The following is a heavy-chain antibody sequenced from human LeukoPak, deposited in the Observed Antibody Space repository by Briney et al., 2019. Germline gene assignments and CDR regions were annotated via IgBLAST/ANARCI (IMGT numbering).Heavy chain of an antibody. D-gene: IGHD6-13*01. CDR1: GYTFTGYY. J-gene: IGHJ4*02. CDR3: ARGGTGIAAAGINY. V-gene: IGHV1-2*02. CDR2: INPNSGGT. Sequence: ASVKVSCKASGYTFTGYYMHWVRQAPGQGLEWMGWINPNSGGTNYAQKFQGRVTMTRDTSISTAYMELSRLRSGDTAVYYCARGGTGIAAAGINYWGQGTLVTVSS.